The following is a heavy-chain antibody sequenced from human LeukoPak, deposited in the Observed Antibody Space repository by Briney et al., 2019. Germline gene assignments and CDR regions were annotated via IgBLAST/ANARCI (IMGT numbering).Heavy chain of an antibody. CDR2: IYKNAIT. CDR1: GFTVSSNY. CDR3: ARGGPAAGRFDY. V-gene: IGHV3-53*01. J-gene: IGHJ4*02. Sequence: GGSLRLSCAASGFTVSSNYMTWVRQAPGKGLEWVSVIYKNAITYYADTVKGRFTISRDNSKNTLYLQMNSLRADDTAVYYCARGGPAAGRFDYWGQGTLVTVSS. D-gene: IGHD6-13*01.